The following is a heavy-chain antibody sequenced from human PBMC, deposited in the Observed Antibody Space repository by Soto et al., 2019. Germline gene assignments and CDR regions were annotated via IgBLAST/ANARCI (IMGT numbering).Heavy chain of an antibody. J-gene: IGHJ6*02. CDR3: ARDRGDCSSVSCYGSFSYGMDV. CDR2: IYSGGST. CDR1: GFIVSSHY. V-gene: IGHV3-53*02. Sequence: EVQLVETGGGLIQPGGSLRLSCAASGFIVSSHYMSWVRQAPGKGLEWVSAIYSGGSTYYTDSVEGRFTISRDVSKNILYLQMNSLRADDTAVYYCARDRGDCSSVSCYGSFSYGMDVWGQGTTVIVSS. D-gene: IGHD2-2*01.